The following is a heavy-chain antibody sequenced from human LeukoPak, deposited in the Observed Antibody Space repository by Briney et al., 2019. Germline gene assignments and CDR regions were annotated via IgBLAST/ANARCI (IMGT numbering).Heavy chain of an antibody. Sequence: GGSLRLSCAASGFTFSTYWMSWVRQAPGKGLEWVANIKQDGSEKYYVDSVKGRFTISRDNVKNSLYLQMNSLRAEDTAVYYCARDHCGGDWLCPDSWFDPWGQGTLVTVSS. CDR3: ARDHCGGDWLCPDSWFDP. CDR1: GFTFSTYW. J-gene: IGHJ5*02. V-gene: IGHV3-7*01. CDR2: IKQDGSEK. D-gene: IGHD2-21*01.